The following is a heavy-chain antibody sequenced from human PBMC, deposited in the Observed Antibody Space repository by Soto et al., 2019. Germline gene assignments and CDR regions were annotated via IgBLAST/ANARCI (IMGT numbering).Heavy chain of an antibody. J-gene: IGHJ6*04. D-gene: IGHD5-18*01. CDR1: GGSISSYY. CDR2: IYYSGST. V-gene: IGHV4-59*12. Sequence: PSETLSLTCTVSGGSISSYYWSWIRQPPGKGLEWIGYIYYSGSTNYNPSLKSRVTISVDKSKNQFSLKLSSVTAADTAVYYCARERIQLWLGYYYYYCMDVWGKGTTVTVSS. CDR3: ARERIQLWLGYYYYYCMDV.